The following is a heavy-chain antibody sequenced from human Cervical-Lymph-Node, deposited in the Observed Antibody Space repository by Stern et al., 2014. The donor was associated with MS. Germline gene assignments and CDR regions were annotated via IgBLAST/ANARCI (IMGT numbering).Heavy chain of an antibody. CDR1: GYTFTSAG. CDR3: ARDHTAMTD. D-gene: IGHD2-2*01. Sequence: QVQLVQSGAEVKKPGASVKVSCKASGYTFTSAGVSWGRQAPGQGPEWMGWISGYNDNINYAQKLQGRVTMTKDTSTTTVYMELRSLRSDDTAVYYCARDHTAMTDWGQGTLVTVSS. CDR2: ISGYNDNI. V-gene: IGHV1-18*01. J-gene: IGHJ1*01.